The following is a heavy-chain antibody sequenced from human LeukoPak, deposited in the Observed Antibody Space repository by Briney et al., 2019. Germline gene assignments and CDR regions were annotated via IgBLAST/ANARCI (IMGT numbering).Heavy chain of an antibody. D-gene: IGHD5-18*01. V-gene: IGHV5-51*01. CDR1: GYSFTSYW. J-gene: IGHJ4*02. Sequence: GECLKISCKDSGYSFTSYWIGWVRQMPGKGLEWMGIIYPGDSDTRYSPSFQGQVIISADKSINTAYLQWSSLKASDTAIYYCARRGEAMDPFDYWGQGTLVTVSS. CDR2: IYPGDSDT. CDR3: ARRGEAMDPFDY.